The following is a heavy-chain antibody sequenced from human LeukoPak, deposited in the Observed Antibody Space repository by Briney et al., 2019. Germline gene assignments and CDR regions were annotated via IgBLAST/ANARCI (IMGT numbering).Heavy chain of an antibody. J-gene: IGHJ4*02. CDR2: INHSGST. Sequence: KPSETLSLTCAVDGGSFSGYYWSWIRQPPGKGLEWIGEINHSGSTNYNPSLKSRVTISVDTSKNQFSLKLSSVTAADTAVYYYARGRLSSRYCGSTSCSRGNYYFDYWGQGTLVTVSS. CDR3: ARGRLSSRYCGSTSCSRGNYYFDY. CDR1: GGSFSGYY. D-gene: IGHD2-2*01. V-gene: IGHV4-34*01.